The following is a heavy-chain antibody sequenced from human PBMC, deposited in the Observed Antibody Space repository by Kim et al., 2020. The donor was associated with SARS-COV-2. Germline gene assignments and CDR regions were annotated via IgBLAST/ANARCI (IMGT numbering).Heavy chain of an antibody. CDR2: ISSSSSTI. CDR3: ARDQGYYDSSGYSFDY. D-gene: IGHD3-22*01. CDR1: GFTFSSYS. Sequence: GGSLRLSCAASGFTFSSYSMNWVRQAPGKGLEWVSYISSSSSTIYYADSVKGRFTISRDNAKNSLYLQMNSLRDEDTAVYYCARDQGYYDSSGYSFDYWGQGTLVTVSS. J-gene: IGHJ4*02. V-gene: IGHV3-48*02.